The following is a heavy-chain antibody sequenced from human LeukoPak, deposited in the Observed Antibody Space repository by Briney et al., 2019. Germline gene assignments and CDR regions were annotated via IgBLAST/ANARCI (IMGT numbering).Heavy chain of an antibody. CDR2: ISYDGSNK. V-gene: IGHV3-30*18. CDR3: AKDSRRYCSGGSCRDNWFDL. CDR1: GFTFSSYG. J-gene: IGHJ5*02. D-gene: IGHD2-15*01. Sequence: PGGSLRLSCAASGFTFSSYGMHWVRQAPGKGLEWVAVISYDGSNKYYADSVKGRFTISRDNSKNTLYLQMNSLRAEDTAVYYCAKDSRRYCSGGSCRDNWFDLWGQGTLVTVSS.